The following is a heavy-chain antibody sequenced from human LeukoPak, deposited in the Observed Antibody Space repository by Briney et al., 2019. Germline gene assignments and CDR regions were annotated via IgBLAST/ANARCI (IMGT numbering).Heavy chain of an antibody. J-gene: IGHJ5*02. CDR3: ARSPCGGDCSRNWFDP. Sequence: GASVKVSCKASGYIFIDYYIHWVRQAPGQGLEWMGVINPSGGSTRSAQKFQGRVTMARDTSTSTVYMELSSLRSEDTAVYYCARSPCGGDCSRNWFDPWGQGTLVTVSS. D-gene: IGHD2-21*02. CDR1: GYIFIDYY. CDR2: INPSGGST. V-gene: IGHV1-46*01.